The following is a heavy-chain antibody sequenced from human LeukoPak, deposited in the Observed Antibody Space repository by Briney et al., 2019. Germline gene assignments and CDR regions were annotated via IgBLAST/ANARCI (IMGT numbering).Heavy chain of an antibody. J-gene: IGHJ4*02. V-gene: IGHV1-58*01. D-gene: IGHD3-22*01. CDR1: GFTFISSA. CDR2: IVVGSGNT. Sequence: TSVKVSCKTSGFTFISSAVQWVRQARGQRLAWIGWIVVGSGNTNYAHKFQERVTITRDMSTSTAYMELSSLRSEDTAVYYCAADPSYSSGYRYYFDYWGQGTLVTVSS. CDR3: AADPSYSSGYRYYFDY.